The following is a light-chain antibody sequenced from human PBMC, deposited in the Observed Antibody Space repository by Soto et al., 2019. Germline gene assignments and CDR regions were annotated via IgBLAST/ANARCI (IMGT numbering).Light chain of an antibody. CDR2: GNI. CDR1: NSNIGAGYD. Sequence: QSVLTQPPSVTGAPGQRVTISCTGSNSNIGAGYDVHWYRQFPGTAPKLLIYGNINRPSGVPDRFSGSKSGTSAFLAITGLQAEDEAHYYCHSFDSRLIGLLFGGGTKVTVL. CDR3: HSFDSRLIGLL. V-gene: IGLV1-40*01. J-gene: IGLJ2*01.